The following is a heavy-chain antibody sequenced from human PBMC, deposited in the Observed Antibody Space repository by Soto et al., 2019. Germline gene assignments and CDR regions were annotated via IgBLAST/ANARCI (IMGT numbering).Heavy chain of an antibody. CDR2: ISGSGDNT. J-gene: IGHJ4*02. CDR3: AFKGTDNSFD. D-gene: IGHD3-16*01. CDR1: GFTFRNYG. V-gene: IGHV3-23*01. Sequence: EVQLLESGGGLVQPGGSLRLSCAAYGFTFRNYGMSWVRQAPGKGLEWVSVISGSGDNTYYADSVKVRFTSSRDNSESTVFMQMNSLRGEDTAVDYCAFKGTDNSFDWGQGTLVIVSS.